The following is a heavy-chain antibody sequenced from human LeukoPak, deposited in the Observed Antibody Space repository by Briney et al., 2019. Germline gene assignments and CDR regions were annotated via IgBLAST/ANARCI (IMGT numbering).Heavy chain of an antibody. Sequence: SGGSLRLSCAASGFPLSSYSINWVRQAPGKGLEWVSYISSSGSAIYYVDSVKGRFTVYRHNAKNSLFLQMNSPRAEDTAVYYCVRVKGSYFDYWGQGALVTVSS. V-gene: IGHV3-48*01. CDR1: GFPLSSYS. J-gene: IGHJ4*02. CDR3: VRVKGSYFDY. D-gene: IGHD2-15*01. CDR2: ISSSGSAI.